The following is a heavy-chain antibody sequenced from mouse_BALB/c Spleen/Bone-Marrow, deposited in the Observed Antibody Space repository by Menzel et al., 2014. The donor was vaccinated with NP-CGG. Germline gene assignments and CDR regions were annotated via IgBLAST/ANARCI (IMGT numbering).Heavy chain of an antibody. Sequence: EVQGVESGGGLVQPGGSLRLSCASSGCTSTDYYMSWVGQPPGKALEGLGFIRTKTNGYTTEYSASVKVRVTISRDNSQSILYLQMNTLRAEDSATYYFARDINYGNSWYLDGWCAGTTVTVSS. V-gene: IGHV7-3*02. J-gene: IGHJ1*01. CDR3: ARDINYGNSWYLDG. CDR1: GCTSTDYY. CDR2: IRTKTNGYTT. D-gene: IGHD2-1*01.